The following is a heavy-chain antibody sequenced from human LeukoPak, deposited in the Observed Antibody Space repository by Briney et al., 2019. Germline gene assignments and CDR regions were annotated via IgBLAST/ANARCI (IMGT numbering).Heavy chain of an antibody. J-gene: IGHJ4*02. Sequence: ASVKVSCKASGYTFTGYYMHWVRQAPGQGLEWMGWINPNSGITNFAQKFQDRVSMTRDTSISTFHMELSRLTSDDTAVYYCARDRLPYFDSSDYWDFDSWGQGTLVTVSS. CDR3: ARDRLPYFDSSDYWDFDS. CDR1: GYTFTGYY. CDR2: INPNSGIT. V-gene: IGHV1-2*02. D-gene: IGHD3-22*01.